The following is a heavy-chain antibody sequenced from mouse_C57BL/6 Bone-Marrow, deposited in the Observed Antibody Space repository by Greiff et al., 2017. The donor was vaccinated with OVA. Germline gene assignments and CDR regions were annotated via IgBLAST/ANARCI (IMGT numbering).Heavy chain of an antibody. CDR2: IDPSDSYT. CDR1: GYTFTSYW. Sequence: VQLQQPGAELVKPGASVKLSCKASGYTFTSYWMQWVKQRPGQGLEWIGEIDPSDSYTNYNQKFKDKATLTVDTSSSTAYMQLSSLTSEDSAVYYCARKGDGYYRWGQGTLVTVSA. V-gene: IGHV1-50*01. J-gene: IGHJ3*02. CDR3: ARKGDGYYR. D-gene: IGHD2-3*01.